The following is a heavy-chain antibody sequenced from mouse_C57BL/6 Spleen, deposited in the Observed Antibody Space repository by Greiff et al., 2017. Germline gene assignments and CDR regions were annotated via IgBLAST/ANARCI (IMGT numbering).Heavy chain of an antibody. CDR3: ARSGGHFPLDY. J-gene: IGHJ4*01. Sequence: VQLQQPGAELVMPGASVKLSCKASGYTFTSYWMHWVKQRPGQGLEWIGEIDPSDSYTNYNQKFKGKSTLTVDKSSSTAYMQLSSLTSEDSAVYYCARSGGHFPLDYWGQGTSVTVSS. V-gene: IGHV1-69*01. CDR2: IDPSDSYT. CDR1: GYTFTSYW.